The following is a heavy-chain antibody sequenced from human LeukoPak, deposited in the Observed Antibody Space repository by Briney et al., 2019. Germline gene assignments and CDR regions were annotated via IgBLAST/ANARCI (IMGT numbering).Heavy chain of an antibody. J-gene: IGHJ6*03. D-gene: IGHD2/OR15-2a*01. CDR1: GGSFSGYY. Sequence: PSETLSLTCAVYGGSFSGYYWSWIRQPPGKGLEWIGEINHSGSSNYNPSLKSRVTISIDTSKNQFSLKLSSVTAADTAVYYCAAKNTFDYYYYYMDVWGKGTTVTISS. V-gene: IGHV4-34*01. CDR3: AAKNTFDYYYYYMDV. CDR2: INHSGSS.